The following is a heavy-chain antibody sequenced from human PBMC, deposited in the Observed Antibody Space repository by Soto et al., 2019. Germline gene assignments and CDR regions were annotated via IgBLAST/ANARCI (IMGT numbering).Heavy chain of an antibody. CDR2: VHDSWGS. CDR3: ARDQVLTDY. CDR1: GGSISNYY. D-gene: IGHD1-20*01. J-gene: IGHJ4*02. Sequence: PSETLSLTCTVSGGSISNYYWSWFRQTPGKGLEWIGYVHDSWGSNYNPSLKSRVAISLDTSKSQFSLKLTSVTATDTAVYYCARDQVLTDYWGQGTLVTVS. V-gene: IGHV4-59*12.